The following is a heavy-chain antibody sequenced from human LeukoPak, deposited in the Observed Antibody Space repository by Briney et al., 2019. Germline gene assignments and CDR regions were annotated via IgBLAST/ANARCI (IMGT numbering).Heavy chain of an antibody. J-gene: IGHJ6*03. D-gene: IGHD6-13*01. CDR2: ISSSSTTI. CDR3: ARDAQHLVDLYYYYYYMDV. V-gene: IGHV3-48*02. CDR1: GFTFSSYS. Sequence: GGSLRPSCAASGFTFSSYSMNWVRQAPGKGLEWVSYISSSSTTIYYADSVKGRFTISRDNAKNSLYLQINSLRDEDTAVYYCARDAQHLVDLYYYYYYMDVWGKGTTVTVSS.